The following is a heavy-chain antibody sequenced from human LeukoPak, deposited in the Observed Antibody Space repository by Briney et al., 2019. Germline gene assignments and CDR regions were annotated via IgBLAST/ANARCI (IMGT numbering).Heavy chain of an antibody. V-gene: IGHV4-34*01. Sequence: PSETLSLTCTVSGGSISNYYWSWIRQPPGKGLEWIGEINHSGSTNYNPSLKSRVTISVDTSKNQFSLKLSSVTAADTAVYYCATSGWYGSYWGQGTLVTVSS. CDR1: GGSISNYY. D-gene: IGHD6-19*01. J-gene: IGHJ4*02. CDR3: ATSGWYGSY. CDR2: INHSGST.